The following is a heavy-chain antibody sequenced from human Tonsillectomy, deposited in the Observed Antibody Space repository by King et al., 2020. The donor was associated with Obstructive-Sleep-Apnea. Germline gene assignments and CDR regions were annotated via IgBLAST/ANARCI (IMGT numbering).Heavy chain of an antibody. CDR3: TTRYYDSSGYYLFDL. J-gene: IGHJ2*01. CDR2: IKRQTNCGTQ. D-gene: IGHD3-22*01. CDR1: GFTFSNAW. Sequence: QLVQSGGGLVKPGRSFRFFCAASGFTFSNAWMMWFRQAPGKGLEWVGRIKRQTNCGTQDYASPVKGRFTISRDDSKNTLYLQMNSLKTEDTAVYYCTTRYYDSSGYYLFDLWGRGTLVTVSS. V-gene: IGHV3-15*01.